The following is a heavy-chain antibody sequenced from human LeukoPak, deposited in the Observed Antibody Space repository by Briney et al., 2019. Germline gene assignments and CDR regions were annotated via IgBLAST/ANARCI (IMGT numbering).Heavy chain of an antibody. CDR2: IKSKTDGGTT. J-gene: IGHJ4*02. Sequence: GGSLRLSCADSGFTFSDSRMNWVRQAPGKGLEWVGRIKSKTDGGTTDYAAPVKGRFTISRDDSKNTLYLQMNSLKTEDTAVYYCTTDHRYYDSSGYWNYWGQGTLVTVSS. D-gene: IGHD3-22*01. CDR3: TTDHRYYDSSGYWNY. V-gene: IGHV3-15*01. CDR1: GFTFSDSR.